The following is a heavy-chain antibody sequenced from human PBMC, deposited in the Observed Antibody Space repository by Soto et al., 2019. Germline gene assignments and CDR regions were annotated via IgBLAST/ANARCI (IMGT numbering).Heavy chain of an antibody. D-gene: IGHD4-17*01. J-gene: IGHJ4*02. CDR1: GVSISSGGYS. V-gene: IGHV4-61*08. CDR3: ARAYGYYFDY. Sequence: SETLSLTCAVSGVSISSGGYSWRWIRQPPGKGLEWIGYIYYSGSTNYNPSLKSRVTISVDTSKDQFSLKLSSVTAADTAVYYCARAYGYYFDYWGQGTLVTVSS. CDR2: IYYSGST.